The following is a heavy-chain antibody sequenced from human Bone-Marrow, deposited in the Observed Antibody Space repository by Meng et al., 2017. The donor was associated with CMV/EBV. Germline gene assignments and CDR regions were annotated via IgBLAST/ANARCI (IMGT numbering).Heavy chain of an antibody. Sequence: GSLRLSCTVSGASISGPHWSWIRQPPGKGLEWIGYIHSNGDANYNSSLRSRATLSVDTSKNQFSLNLRSVTAMDTAVYYCAKGGWSLNYWGQGVLVTVSS. CDR3: AKGGWSLNY. V-gene: IGHV4-59*11. D-gene: IGHD6-19*01. J-gene: IGHJ4*02. CDR2: IHSNGDA. CDR1: GASISGPH.